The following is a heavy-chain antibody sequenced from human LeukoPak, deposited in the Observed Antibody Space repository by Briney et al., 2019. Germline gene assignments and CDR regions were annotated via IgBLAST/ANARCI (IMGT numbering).Heavy chain of an antibody. J-gene: IGHJ5*02. V-gene: IGHV3-21*01. Sequence: GGSLRLSCATFGFTFSTYSMNWVRQAPGKGLEWVSSIGTSSSSIYYADSVRGRFTISRDSARNSLYLQMNSLRAEDTAVYYCVRIPNSANFPNWFDPWGQGTLVTVSS. CDR1: GFTFSTYS. D-gene: IGHD4/OR15-4a*01. CDR2: IGTSSSSI. CDR3: VRIPNSANFPNWFDP.